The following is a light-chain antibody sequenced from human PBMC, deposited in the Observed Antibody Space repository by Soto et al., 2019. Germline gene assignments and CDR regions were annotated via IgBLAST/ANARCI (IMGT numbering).Light chain of an antibody. CDR2: GAS. CDR1: QTVGSK. J-gene: IGKJ1*01. Sequence: EIVMTQSPATLSVSPGERATLSCRASQTVGSKLAWHQQKPGQVPRLLIHGASTRATGIPARFSGSGSGTEFTLTISSLQSEDFAVYYCQQYNNWPRTFGQGTRVEI. V-gene: IGKV3-15*01. CDR3: QQYNNWPRT.